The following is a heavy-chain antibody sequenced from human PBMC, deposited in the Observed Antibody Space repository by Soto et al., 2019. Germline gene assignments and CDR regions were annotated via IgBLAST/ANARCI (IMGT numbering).Heavy chain of an antibody. CDR2: IYHSGST. CDR1: GGSISSGGYS. J-gene: IGHJ6*02. Sequence: QLQLQESGSGLVKPSQTLSLTCAVSGGSISSGGYSWSWMRQPPGKGLEWIGYIYHSGSTYYTPPLESXXTISVDRSKNQFSLKLSSVTAADTAVYYCARVPDVWGQGTTVTVSS. V-gene: IGHV4-30-2*01. CDR3: ARVPDV.